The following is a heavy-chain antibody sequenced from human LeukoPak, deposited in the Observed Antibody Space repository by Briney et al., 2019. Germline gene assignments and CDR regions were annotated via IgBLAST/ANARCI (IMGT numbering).Heavy chain of an antibody. D-gene: IGHD6-13*01. J-gene: IGHJ4*02. V-gene: IGHV3-48*01. CDR3: ARGIAAAGTYY. CDR1: GFTFSSYE. CDR2: ISSSSSTI. Sequence: GGSLRLSCAASGFTFSSYEMNWVRQAPGKGLEWVSYISSSSSTIYYADSVKGRFTISRDNAKNSLYLQMNSLRAEDTAVYYCARGIAAAGTYYWGQGTLVTVSS.